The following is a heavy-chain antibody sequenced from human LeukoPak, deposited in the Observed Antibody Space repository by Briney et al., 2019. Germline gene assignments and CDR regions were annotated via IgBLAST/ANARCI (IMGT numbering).Heavy chain of an antibody. Sequence: PGGSLRLSCAASGFTFDDYAMHWVRQAPGKGLEWVSGISWNSGSIGYADSVKGRFTISRDNAKNSLYLQMNSLRAEDTALYYCAKAQDTGTVDAFDIWGQGTMVTVSS. CDR2: ISWNSGSI. CDR3: AKAQDTGTVDAFDI. J-gene: IGHJ3*02. D-gene: IGHD2-8*02. CDR1: GFTFDDYA. V-gene: IGHV3-9*01.